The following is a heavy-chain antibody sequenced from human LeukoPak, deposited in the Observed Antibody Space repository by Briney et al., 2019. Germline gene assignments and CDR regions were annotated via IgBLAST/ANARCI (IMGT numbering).Heavy chain of an antibody. V-gene: IGHV4-39*01. Sequence: SETLSLTCTVSGGSVSSTTYYWSWIRQPPGKGLEWIASNNYSGSTYYNPSLKSRVTISVDKSEHQFSLKLSSVTAADAALYYCAIGRGSYGSVIAFWGQGTLVTVSS. CDR2: NNYSGST. CDR1: GGSVSSTTYY. J-gene: IGHJ4*02. CDR3: AIGRGSYGSVIAF. D-gene: IGHD5-18*01.